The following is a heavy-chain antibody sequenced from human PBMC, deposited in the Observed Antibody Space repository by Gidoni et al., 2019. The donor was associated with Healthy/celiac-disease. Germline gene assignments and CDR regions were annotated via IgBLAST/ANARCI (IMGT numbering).Heavy chain of an antibody. D-gene: IGHD3-10*01. J-gene: IGHJ4*02. V-gene: IGHV4-59*01. Sequence: QVQLQESGPGLVKPSETLSLTCTVSGGSISSYYWSWIRQPPGKGLEWIGYIYYSGSTNYNPSLKSRVTISVDTSKNQFSLKLSSVTAADTAVYYCARGDYGQGLLMDYWGQGTLVTVSS. CDR2: IYYSGST. CDR3: ARGDYGQGLLMDY. CDR1: GGSISSYY.